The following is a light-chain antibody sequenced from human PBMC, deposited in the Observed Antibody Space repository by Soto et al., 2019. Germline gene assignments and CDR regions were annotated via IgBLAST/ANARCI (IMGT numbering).Light chain of an antibody. J-gene: IGLJ1*01. CDR3: TSYTSSSTYV. CDR1: SSGVGGFNY. V-gene: IGLV2-14*01. Sequence: QSVLTQPASVSGSPGQSITISCTGTSSGVGGFNYVSWFQQHPGKAPKLLIYDVINRPSGVSHRFSGSKSGNTASLTISGLQAEDEADYYCTSYTSSSTYVFGTGTKVTVL. CDR2: DVI.